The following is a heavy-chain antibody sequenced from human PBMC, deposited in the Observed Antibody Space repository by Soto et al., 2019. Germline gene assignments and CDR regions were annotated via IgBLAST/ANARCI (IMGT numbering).Heavy chain of an antibody. V-gene: IGHV3-7*04. J-gene: IGHJ5*02. CDR3: VRAIAAAGDL. CDR2: IKQDGREK. CDR1: GLAFSGYW. D-gene: IGHD6-13*01. Sequence: EVQLVESGGGLVQPGGSLRLSCAASGLAFSGYWMSWVRQAPGKGLEWVANIKQDGREKYYVDSVKGRFTISRDNAKNSLYLRMNSLGAEDTAVYYWVRAIAAAGDLWGHGTLVTVSS.